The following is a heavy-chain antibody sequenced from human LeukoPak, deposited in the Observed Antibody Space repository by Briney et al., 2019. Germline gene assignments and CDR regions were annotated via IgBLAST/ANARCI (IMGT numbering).Heavy chain of an antibody. CDR2: VWYDGSNK. D-gene: IGHD6-13*01. CDR3: ARDPKYSNSWFFDY. V-gene: IGHV3-33*01. J-gene: IGHJ4*02. CDR1: GFAFSRSG. Sequence: GGSLRLSCAASGFAFSRSGMHWVRQAPGKGLEWVAVVWYDGSNKHYADSVKGRFTISRDNSNNTLCLQMNSLRAEDTAVYYCARDPKYSNSWFFDYWGQGTLVTVSS.